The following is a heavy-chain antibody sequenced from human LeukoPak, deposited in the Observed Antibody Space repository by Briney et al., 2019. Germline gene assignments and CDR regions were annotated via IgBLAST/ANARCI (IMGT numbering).Heavy chain of an antibody. Sequence: ASVKISCKASGYTFTSYYMHWVRQAPGQGLEWMGIINPSGGSTSYAQKFQGRVTMTGDTSTSTVYMELSSLRSEDTAVYYCAAPTVRGAKYSFDYWGQGTLVTVSS. CDR2: INPSGGST. D-gene: IGHD3-10*01. V-gene: IGHV1-46*01. CDR3: AAPTVRGAKYSFDY. CDR1: GYTFTSYY. J-gene: IGHJ4*02.